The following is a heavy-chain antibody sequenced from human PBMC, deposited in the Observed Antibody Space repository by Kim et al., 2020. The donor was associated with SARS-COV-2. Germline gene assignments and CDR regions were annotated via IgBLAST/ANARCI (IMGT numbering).Heavy chain of an antibody. CDR3: AKDRMWEDDGGALDY. V-gene: IGHV3-23*01. J-gene: IGHJ4*02. D-gene: IGHD1-26*01. Sequence: ASVKGRFTISRDNPKNTLYLQMNRLRAEDTAVYYCAKDRMWEDDGGALDYWGQGTLVTVSS.